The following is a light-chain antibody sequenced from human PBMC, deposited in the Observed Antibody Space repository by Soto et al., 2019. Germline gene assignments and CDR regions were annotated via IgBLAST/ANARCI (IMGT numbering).Light chain of an antibody. V-gene: IGKV3-20*01. CDR3: QQYGSLIT. Sequence: EIVLTQSPGTLSSSPWVRATLSCRASQSLSSSYLAWYQQKSGQAPRLLIYGSFSRATGIPDRFSGSGSGTDFTLTISRLEPEDFAVYYCQQYGSLITFGQGTRLEIK. J-gene: IGKJ5*01. CDR2: GSF. CDR1: QSLSSSY.